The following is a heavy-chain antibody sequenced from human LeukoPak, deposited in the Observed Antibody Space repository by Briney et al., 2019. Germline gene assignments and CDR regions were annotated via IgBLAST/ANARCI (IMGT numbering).Heavy chain of an antibody. Sequence: PSETLSLTCAVYGGSFSGYYWSWIRQPPGKGLEWSGEINHSGSTNYNPSLKSRVTISVDTSKNQFSLKLSSVTAADTAVYYCARVFCSGGSCYFIDYWGQGTLVTVSS. CDR3: ARVFCSGGSCYFIDY. V-gene: IGHV4-34*01. CDR2: INHSGST. CDR1: GGSFSGYY. J-gene: IGHJ4*02. D-gene: IGHD2-15*01.